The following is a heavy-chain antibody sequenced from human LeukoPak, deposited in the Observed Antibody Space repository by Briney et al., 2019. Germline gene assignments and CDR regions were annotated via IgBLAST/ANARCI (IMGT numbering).Heavy chain of an antibody. D-gene: IGHD1-26*01. V-gene: IGHV3-74*01. J-gene: IGHJ3*02. CDR1: GFTFSSYW. Sequence: GGSLRLSCAASGFTFSSYWMHWVRQAPGKGLVWVSRINSDGSSTSYADSVKGRFTISRDNAKNTLYLQMNSLRAEDTAVYYCARGSTIVGATHDAFDIWGQGTMVTVSS. CDR2: INSDGSST. CDR3: ARGSTIVGATHDAFDI.